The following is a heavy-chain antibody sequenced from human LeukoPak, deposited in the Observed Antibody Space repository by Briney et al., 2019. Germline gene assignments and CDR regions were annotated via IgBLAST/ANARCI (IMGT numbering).Heavy chain of an antibody. D-gene: IGHD6-19*01. V-gene: IGHV1-69*13. CDR3: ARGAPDSSGWDY. CDR2: IIPIFGTA. J-gene: IGHJ4*02. Sequence: ASVKVSSKASGGTFSSYAISWVRQAPGQGLEWMGGIIPIFGTANYAQKFQGRVTITADESTSTAYMELSSLRSEDTAVYYCARGAPDSSGWDYWGQGTLVTVSS. CDR1: GGTFSSYA.